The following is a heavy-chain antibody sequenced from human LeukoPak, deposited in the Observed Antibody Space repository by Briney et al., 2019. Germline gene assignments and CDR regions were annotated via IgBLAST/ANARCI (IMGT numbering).Heavy chain of an antibody. J-gene: IGHJ6*02. Sequence: GGSLRLSCAASGFTVSSNYMSWVRQAPGKGLEWVSVIYSGGSTYYADSVKGRFTISRDNSKNTLYLQMNSLRAEDTAVYYCARHIVGDYGMDVWGQGTTVTVSS. V-gene: IGHV3-53*01. CDR3: ARHIVGDYGMDV. CDR2: IYSGGST. CDR1: GFTVSSNY. D-gene: IGHD2-15*01.